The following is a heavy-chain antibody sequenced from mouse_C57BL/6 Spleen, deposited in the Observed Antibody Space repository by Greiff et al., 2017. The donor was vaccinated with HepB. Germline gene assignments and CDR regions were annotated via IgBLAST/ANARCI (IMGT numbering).Heavy chain of an antibody. CDR1: GYTFTGYW. J-gene: IGHJ4*01. CDR2: ILPGSGST. D-gene: IGHD1-1*01. V-gene: IGHV1-9*01. Sequence: VQLQQSGAELMKPGASVKLSCKATGYTFTGYWIEWVKQRPGHGLEWIGEILPGSGSTNYNAKFKGKATFTADTSSNTAYMQLSILTTDDSAIYYCARSTVVAPYYAMDYWGQGTSVTVSS. CDR3: ARSTVVAPYYAMDY.